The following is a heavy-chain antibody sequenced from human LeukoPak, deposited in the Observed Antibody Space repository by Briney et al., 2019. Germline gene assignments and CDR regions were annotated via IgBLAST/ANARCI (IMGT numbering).Heavy chain of an antibody. V-gene: IGHV5-51*01. CDR2: IYPGDSDT. CDR1: GYSFTSCW. D-gene: IGHD6-13*01. Sequence: GESLKISCKGSGYSFTSCWIGWVRQMPGKGLEWMGIIYPGDSDTRYSPSFQGQVTISADKSISTAYLQWSSLKASDTAMYYCARQGYSSSWDVDYWGQGTLVTVSS. J-gene: IGHJ4*02. CDR3: ARQGYSSSWDVDY.